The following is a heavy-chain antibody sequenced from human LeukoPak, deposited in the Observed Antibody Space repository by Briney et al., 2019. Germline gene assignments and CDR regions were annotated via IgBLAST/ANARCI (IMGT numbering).Heavy chain of an antibody. J-gene: IGHJ4*02. Sequence: GGSLRLSCAASEFTFSTYSMNWVRQAPGKGLEWVSSISSGSTYIYYADSVKGRFTISRDNSKNTLYLQMNSLRAEDTAVYYCAKETGGGNSGGFDYWGQGTLVTVSS. CDR3: AKETGGGNSGGFDY. CDR1: EFTFSTYS. CDR2: ISSGSTYI. V-gene: IGHV3-21*04. D-gene: IGHD4-23*01.